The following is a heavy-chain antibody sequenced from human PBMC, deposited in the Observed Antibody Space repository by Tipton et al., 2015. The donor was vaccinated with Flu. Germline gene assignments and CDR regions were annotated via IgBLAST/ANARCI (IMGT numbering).Heavy chain of an antibody. D-gene: IGHD2-21*02. CDR1: GGSISLWH. J-gene: IGHJ4*02. Sequence: TLSLTCSVSGGSISLWHWNWIRQPAGKGLEWLGLIYLGGSPKYNSSLKSRVTMSLGMSKNQFSLKLKSLTAADTAVYYCATGDGEFDQWGQGTLVTVSS. CDR3: ATGDGEFDQ. CDR2: IYLGGSP. V-gene: IGHV4-4*07.